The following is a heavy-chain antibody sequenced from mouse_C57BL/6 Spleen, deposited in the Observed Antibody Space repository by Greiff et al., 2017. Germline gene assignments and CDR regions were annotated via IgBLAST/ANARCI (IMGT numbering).Heavy chain of an antibody. CDR1: GYTFTSYW. CDR3: ARTYYSNWDYFDY. D-gene: IGHD2-5*01. CDR2: IDPSDSYT. V-gene: IGHV1-69*01. Sequence: QVQLQQPGAELVMPGASVKLSCKASGYTFTSYWMPWVKQRPGQGLEWIGAIDPSDSYTNYTQKFKGKFTLTVDKSYSTAYMQLSSLTSEDSAVYYCARTYYSNWDYFDYWGQGTTLTVSS. J-gene: IGHJ2*01.